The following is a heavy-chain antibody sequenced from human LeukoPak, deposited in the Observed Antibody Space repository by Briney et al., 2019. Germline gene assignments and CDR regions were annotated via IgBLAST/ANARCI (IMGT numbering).Heavy chain of an antibody. Sequence: GGSLRLSCVASGFPFSSYWMTWVRQAPGKGLEWVANIKQDGSKKSYVDSVKGRFTISRDNAKNSLYLQMNSLRAEDTAVYYCATGDTALVTFSADWGQGTLVTVSS. CDR1: GFPFSSYW. J-gene: IGHJ4*02. D-gene: IGHD5-18*01. CDR2: IKQDGSKK. CDR3: ATGDTALVTFSAD. V-gene: IGHV3-7*01.